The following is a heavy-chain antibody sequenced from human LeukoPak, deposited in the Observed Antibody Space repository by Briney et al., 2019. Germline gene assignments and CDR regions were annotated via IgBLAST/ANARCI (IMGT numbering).Heavy chain of an antibody. D-gene: IGHD2-2*01. CDR1: GDSISRYY. V-gene: IGHV4-4*08. CDR3: ASQMSGTSVSY. CDR2: INNSGGA. J-gene: IGHJ4*02. Sequence: SETLSLTCTVSGDSISRYYWSWIRQPPGKGLEWIGYINNSGGASYNPSLKSRVTISLDTSKNQFSLKLNSVTTTDTAVYYCASQMSGTSVSYWGQGTLVTVSS.